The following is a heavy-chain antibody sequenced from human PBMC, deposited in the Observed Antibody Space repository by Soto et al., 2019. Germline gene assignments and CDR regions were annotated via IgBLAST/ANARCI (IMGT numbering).Heavy chain of an antibody. CDR3: ARDLKYYGSGSSEYYYYYYGMDV. J-gene: IGHJ6*02. V-gene: IGHV1-3*01. Sequence: ASVKVSCKASGYTFTSYAMHWVRQAPGQRLEWMGWINAGNGNTKYSQKFQGRVTITRDTSASTAYMELSSLRSEDTAVYYCARDLKYYGSGSSEYYYYYYGMDVWGQGTTVTVSS. CDR1: GYTFTSYA. CDR2: INAGNGNT. D-gene: IGHD3-10*01.